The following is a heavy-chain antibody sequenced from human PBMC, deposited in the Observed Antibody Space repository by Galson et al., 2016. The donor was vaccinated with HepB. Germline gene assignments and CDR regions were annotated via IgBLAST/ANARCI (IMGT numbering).Heavy chain of an antibody. J-gene: IGHJ2*01. CDR1: GGSFSGYS. V-gene: IGHV4-34*01. CDR3: AREDWYFDL. Sequence: ETLSLTCYVYGGSFSGYSWSWIRQPPGKGLEWIGEVDHNGGTNFNPSLKSRVTISLDTSKNQFSLKLSSVTAADTAVYYCAREDWYFDLWGRGALVTVSS. CDR2: VDHNGGT.